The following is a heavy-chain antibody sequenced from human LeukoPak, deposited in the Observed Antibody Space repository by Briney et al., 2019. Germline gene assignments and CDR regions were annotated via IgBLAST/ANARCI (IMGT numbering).Heavy chain of an antibody. J-gene: IGHJ6*03. V-gene: IGHV4-4*07. D-gene: IGHD2-2*01. CDR3: ARSRIVVVPAAKYYYYYMDV. Sequence: SETLSLTCTVSGDSISSYFWSWIRQPAGKGLEWIGRVHTSGNTNYNPSLKSRVTMSVDTSKNQFSLKLSSVTAADTAVYYCARSRIVVVPAAKYYYYYMDVWGKGTTVTVSS. CDR2: VHTSGNT. CDR1: GDSISSYF.